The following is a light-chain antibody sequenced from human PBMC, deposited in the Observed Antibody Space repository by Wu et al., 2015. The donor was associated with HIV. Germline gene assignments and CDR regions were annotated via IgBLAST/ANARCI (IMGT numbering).Light chain of an antibody. Sequence: DIQMTQSPSSLSASVGDRVTITCRASQTISYYLAWYQQTPGRVPELLIYSASTLRPGVPSRFSGTGYGTEFTLTISSLQPEDAATYFCQKYNTAPWTFGQGTKVEMK. CDR1: QTISYY. CDR2: SAS. CDR3: QKYNTAPWT. J-gene: IGKJ1*01. V-gene: IGKV1-27*01.